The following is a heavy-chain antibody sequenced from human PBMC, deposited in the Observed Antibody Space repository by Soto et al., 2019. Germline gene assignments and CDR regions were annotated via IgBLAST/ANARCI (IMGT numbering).Heavy chain of an antibody. Sequence: ASVKVSCKASGYTFTGYYMHWVRQAPGQGLEWMGWINPNSGGTNYAQKFQGWVTMTRDTSISTAYMELSRLRSDDTAVYYCAREKLGYCSSTSCSRPFYYWGQGTLVTVSS. D-gene: IGHD2-2*01. CDR3: AREKLGYCSSTSCSRPFYY. CDR1: GYTFTGYY. V-gene: IGHV1-2*04. CDR2: INPNSGGT. J-gene: IGHJ4*02.